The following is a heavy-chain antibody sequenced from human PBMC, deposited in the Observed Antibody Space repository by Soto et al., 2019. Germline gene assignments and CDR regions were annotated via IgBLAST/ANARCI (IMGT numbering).Heavy chain of an antibody. J-gene: IGHJ4*02. CDR3: AKQRAGYGSGSDTFYFDF. CDR2: LSGSGGTT. V-gene: IGHV3-23*01. D-gene: IGHD3-10*01. CDR1: GFAFSTYA. Sequence: GGSLRLSCSTSGFAFSTYAMNWVRQAPGKGLEWVSALSGSGGTTYYADSVRGRFTISRDNSKNTLFLQMSSLRAEDTALYYCAKQRAGYGSGSDTFYFDFWGQGTLVTVSS.